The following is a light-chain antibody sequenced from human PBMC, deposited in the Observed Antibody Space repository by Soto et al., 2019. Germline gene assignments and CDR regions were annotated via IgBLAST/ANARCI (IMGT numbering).Light chain of an antibody. Sequence: EIVLTQSPGTLSLSPGETATLSCRASPSGSRDFLVWYQHKGGQPPRLLLYGGSIRATGIPDRFSGSGSGTDFTLTISRLEAEDVAVYYCQQYGSSPTFGQGTKVEIK. CDR3: QQYGSSPT. V-gene: IGKV3-20*01. CDR1: PSGSRDF. CDR2: GGS. J-gene: IGKJ1*01.